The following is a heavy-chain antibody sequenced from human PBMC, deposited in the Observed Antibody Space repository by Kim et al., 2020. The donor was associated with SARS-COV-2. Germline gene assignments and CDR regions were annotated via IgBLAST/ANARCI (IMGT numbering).Heavy chain of an antibody. V-gene: IGHV1-2*06. CDR3: ARGDVAVAGSKGIYYYYGMDV. J-gene: IGHJ6*02. CDR2: INPNSGGT. D-gene: IGHD6-19*01. CDR1: GYTFTGYY. Sequence: ASVKVSCKASGYTFTGYYMHWVRQAPGQGLEWMGRINPNSGGTNYAQKFQGRVTMTRDTSISTAYMELSRLRSDDTAVYYCARGDVAVAGSKGIYYYYGMDVWGQGTTVTVSS.